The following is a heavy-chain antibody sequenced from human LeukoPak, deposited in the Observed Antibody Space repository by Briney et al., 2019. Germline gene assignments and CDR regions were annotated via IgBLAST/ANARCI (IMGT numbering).Heavy chain of an antibody. V-gene: IGHV3-30*02. CDR1: GFTFSSYA. CDR2: IGYDGSNK. D-gene: IGHD2-15*01. CDR3: AKRRCSGGSCGDYDALDI. J-gene: IGHJ3*02. Sequence: GGSLRLSCAASGFTFSSYAMHWVRQAPGKGLEWVAFIGYDGSNKYYADSVKGRFTISRDNSNNTLYLQMNSLRAEDTAVYYCAKRRCSGGSCGDYDALDIWGQGTMVTVSS.